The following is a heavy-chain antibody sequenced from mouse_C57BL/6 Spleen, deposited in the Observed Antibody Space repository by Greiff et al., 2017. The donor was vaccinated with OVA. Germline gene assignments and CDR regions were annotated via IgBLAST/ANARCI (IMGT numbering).Heavy chain of an antibody. D-gene: IGHD2-3*01. Sequence: QVHVKQPGAELVKPGASVKMSCKASGYTFTSYWITWVKQRPGQGLEWIGDIYPGSGSTNYNEKFKSKATLTVDTSSSTAYMQLSSLTSEDSAVYYCARWEGDGYYLGGYYWGQGTTLTVSS. CDR3: ARWEGDGYYLGGYY. J-gene: IGHJ2*01. CDR2: IYPGSGST. CDR1: GYTFTSYW. V-gene: IGHV1-55*01.